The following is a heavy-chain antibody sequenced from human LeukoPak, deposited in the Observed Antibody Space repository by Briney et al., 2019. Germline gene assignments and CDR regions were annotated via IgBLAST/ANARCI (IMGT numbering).Heavy chain of an antibody. J-gene: IGHJ3*02. Sequence: GGSLRLSCAASGFTFSSYWMHWVRQAPGKGLVWVSRINSDGSSTSYADSVKGRFTISRDNAKNSLYLQMNSLRTEDTAVYYCARDFPYYYDSTTYREGDAFDIWGQGTVVTVSS. V-gene: IGHV3-74*01. CDR1: GFTFSSYW. D-gene: IGHD3-22*01. CDR2: INSDGSST. CDR3: ARDFPYYYDSTTYREGDAFDI.